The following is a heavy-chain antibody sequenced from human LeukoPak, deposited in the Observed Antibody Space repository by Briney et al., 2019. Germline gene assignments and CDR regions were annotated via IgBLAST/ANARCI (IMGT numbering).Heavy chain of an antibody. D-gene: IGHD5-18*01. CDR3: ARMAVTRYYFDY. V-gene: IGHV4-34*09. J-gene: IGHJ4*02. CDR2: INHSGST. Sequence: KASETLSLTCAVYGGSFSGYYWSWIRQPPGKGLEWIGEINHSGSTNYNPSLKSRVTISVDTSKNQFSLKLSSVTAADTAVYYCARMAVTRYYFDYWGQGTLVTVSS. CDR1: GGSFSGYY.